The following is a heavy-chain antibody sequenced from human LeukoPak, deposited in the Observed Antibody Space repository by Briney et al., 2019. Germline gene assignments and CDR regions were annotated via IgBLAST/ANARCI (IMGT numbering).Heavy chain of an antibody. J-gene: IGHJ3*02. CDR1: GFTFSSYS. D-gene: IGHD1-26*01. Sequence: GGSLRLSCAASGFTFSSYSMNWVRQAPGKGLEWVSYISSSSSTIYYADSVKGRFTISRDNAKNSLYLQMNSLRAEDTAVYYCARPAIVGANDAFDIWGQGTMVTVSS. CDR2: ISSSSSTI. CDR3: ARPAIVGANDAFDI. V-gene: IGHV3-48*01.